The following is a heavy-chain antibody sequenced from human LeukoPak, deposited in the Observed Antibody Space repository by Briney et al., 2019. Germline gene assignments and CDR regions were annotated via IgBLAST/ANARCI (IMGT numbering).Heavy chain of an antibody. CDR1: GGSISSSNW. CDR2: IYHSGST. CDR3: ASGDATSRSTINWFDP. Sequence: SQTLSLTCAVSGGSISSSNWWSWVRQPPGKGLEWIGEIYHSGSTNYNPSLKSRVTISVDKSKNQFSLKLSSVTAADTAVYYCASGDATSRSTINWFDPWGQGTLVTVSS. J-gene: IGHJ5*02. V-gene: IGHV4-4*02. D-gene: IGHD2-2*01.